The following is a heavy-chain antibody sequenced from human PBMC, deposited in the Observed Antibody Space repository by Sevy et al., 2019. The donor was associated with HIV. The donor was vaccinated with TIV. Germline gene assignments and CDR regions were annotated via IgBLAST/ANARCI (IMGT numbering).Heavy chain of an antibody. CDR1: GYTFTGYY. CDR3: GRDMELVDEGTQEFYY. J-gene: IGHJ4*02. D-gene: IGHD1-7*01. V-gene: IGHV1-2*02. CDR2: INPNSGGT. Sequence: ASVKVSCKASGYTFTGYYMHWVRQAPGQGLEWMGWINPNSGGTNYAQKFQGRVTMTRDTSISTAYMELSRLRSDDTALYYCGRDMELVDEGTQEFYYWGQGTLVTVSS.